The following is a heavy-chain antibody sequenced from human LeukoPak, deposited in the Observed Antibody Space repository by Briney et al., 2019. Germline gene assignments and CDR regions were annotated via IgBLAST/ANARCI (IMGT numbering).Heavy chain of an antibody. CDR3: AGDLQIAVTGPRFYYYGVDV. CDR1: GYTFTNFA. V-gene: IGHV1-3*01. D-gene: IGHD6-19*01. CDR2: INAGNGNT. J-gene: IGHJ6*02. Sequence: ASVKVSCTASGYTFTNFAMHWVRQAPGQRLEWMGWINAGNGNTKFSQKFQGRVTIIRDTSASTVYMELSSLRFEDTAVYFCAGDLQIAVTGPRFYYYGVDVWGQGTTVTVSS.